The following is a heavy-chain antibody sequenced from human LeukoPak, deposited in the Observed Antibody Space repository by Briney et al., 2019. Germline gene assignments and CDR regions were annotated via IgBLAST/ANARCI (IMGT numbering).Heavy chain of an antibody. V-gene: IGHV1-69*13. CDR2: IIPIFGTA. J-gene: IGHJ5*02. Sequence: SVKVSCKASGYTFTSYAISWVRQAPGQGLEWMGGIIPIFGTANYAQKFQGRVTITADESTSTAYMELSSLRSEDTAVYYCARRYYYDSSGYPRWFDPWGQGTLVTVSS. CDR1: GYTFTSYA. D-gene: IGHD3-22*01. CDR3: ARRYYYDSSGYPRWFDP.